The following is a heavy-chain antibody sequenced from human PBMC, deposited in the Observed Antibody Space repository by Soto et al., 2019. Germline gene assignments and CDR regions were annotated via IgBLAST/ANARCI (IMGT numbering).Heavy chain of an antibody. CDR2: IWYDGSNK. J-gene: IGHJ3*02. V-gene: IGHV3-33*01. D-gene: IGHD3-10*01. CDR1: GFTFSSYG. Sequence: GGSLRLSCAASGFTFSSYGMHWVRQAPGKGLEWVAVIWYDGSNKYYADSVKGRFTISRDNSKNTLYLQMSSLRSEDTAVYYCARGGSPPGFGAFDIWGQGTMVTVSS. CDR3: ARGGSPPGFGAFDI.